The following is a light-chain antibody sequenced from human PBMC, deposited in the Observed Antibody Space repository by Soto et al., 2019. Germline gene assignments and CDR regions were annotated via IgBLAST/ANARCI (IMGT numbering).Light chain of an antibody. Sequence: QSVLTQPRSVSGSPGQSVTISCIGTSSDVVSWYQQHPDKAPKLIIYYVTQRPSGVPDRFSASKSGNTASLTISGLQAEDEADYYCCSSAGGFTWVFGGGTKLTVL. CDR2: YVT. J-gene: IGLJ3*02. CDR3: CSSAGGFTWV. V-gene: IGLV2-11*01. CDR1: SSDVV.